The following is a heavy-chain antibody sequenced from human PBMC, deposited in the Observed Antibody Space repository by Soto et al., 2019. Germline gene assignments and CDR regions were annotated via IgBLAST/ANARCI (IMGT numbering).Heavy chain of an antibody. CDR3: ARISARRNDFDV. J-gene: IGHJ3*01. CDR1: NYLFGAFG. CDR2: ITPYNGNT. Sequence: QVQLVQSGAEVKNPGASVKVSCQASNYLFGAFGISWVRQAPGQGLEWMGWITPYNGNTHYAEKFQDRVTMTADKSTTTADMGVRRLTSDDTAVYFCARISARRNDFDVWGQGAVGTVSS. V-gene: IGHV1-18*01.